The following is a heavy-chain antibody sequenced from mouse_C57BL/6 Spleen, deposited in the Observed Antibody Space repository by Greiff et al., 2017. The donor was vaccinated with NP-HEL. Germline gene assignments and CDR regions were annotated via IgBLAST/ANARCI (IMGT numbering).Heavy chain of an antibody. D-gene: IGHD2-3*01. CDR2: IYPGDGDT. J-gene: IGHJ3*01. CDR3: ARGRVYDGYPFAY. Sequence: VQLQQSGPELVKPGASVKISCKASGYAFSSSWMNWVKQRPGKGLEWIGRIYPGDGDTNYNGKFKGKATLTADISSSTAYMQLSSLTSEDSAVYFCARGRVYDGYPFAYWGQGTLVTVSA. V-gene: IGHV1-82*01. CDR1: GYAFSSSW.